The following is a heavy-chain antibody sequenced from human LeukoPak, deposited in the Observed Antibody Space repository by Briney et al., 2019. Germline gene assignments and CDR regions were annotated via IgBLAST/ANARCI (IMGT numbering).Heavy chain of an antibody. D-gene: IGHD3-16*02. CDR2: VSYDETNK. V-gene: IGHV3-30*18. Sequence: GRSLRLSCAAFGFSFTNYAMHWVRQAPGKGLAWVAVVSYDETNKDYTDSVKGRFTISRDNSKNTVYLQMNGLRAEDTAVYYCAKGSGGAIVHDYFDSWGQGTLVTVPS. CDR3: AKGSGGAIVHDYFDS. J-gene: IGHJ4*02. CDR1: GFSFTNYA.